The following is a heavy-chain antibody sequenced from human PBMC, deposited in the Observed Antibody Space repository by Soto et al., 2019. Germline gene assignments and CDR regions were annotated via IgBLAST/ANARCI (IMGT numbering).Heavy chain of an antibody. CDR2: ISYRVDT. CDR1: GDSFSSDDYY. Sequence: LSLTCTVSGDSFSSDDYYWSWIRQPPGKGLEWIGYISYRVDTYYSPSLKSRVTMSIDTSKNQFSLNVSSVAAADTAVYYCARVAGVAYCGGDCYHFDYWGQGTLVTVSS. D-gene: IGHD2-21*02. J-gene: IGHJ4*02. V-gene: IGHV4-30-4*01. CDR3: ARVAGVAYCGGDCYHFDY.